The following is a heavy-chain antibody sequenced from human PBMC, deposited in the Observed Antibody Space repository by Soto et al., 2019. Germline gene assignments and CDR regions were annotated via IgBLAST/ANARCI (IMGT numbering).Heavy chain of an antibody. CDR1: CFTVSSYG. CDR2: ISYDGSNK. Sequence: XGSLRLSFAASCFTVSSYGMHGVGQAPGKGLEWVAVISYDGSNKYYADSVKGRFTISRDNSKNTLYLQMNSLRAEDTAVYYCAKDLLFHDFRSGRRNYFDSWGQGTLVTVSS. J-gene: IGHJ4*02. V-gene: IGHV3-30*18. CDR3: AKDLLFHDFRSGRRNYFDS. D-gene: IGHD3-3*01.